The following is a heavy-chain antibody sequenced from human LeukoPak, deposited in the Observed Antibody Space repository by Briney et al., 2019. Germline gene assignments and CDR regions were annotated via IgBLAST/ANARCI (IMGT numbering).Heavy chain of an antibody. CDR1: GGSISSCY. V-gene: IGHV4-59*08. CDR3: ASYGLGFNL. CDR2: IYYSGST. Sequence: SETLSLLCTVSGGSISSCYCSWIRQPPGKGLEWIGYIYYSGSTNYNPSLKSRVTISVDTSKNQFSLKLSSVTAADTAVYSCASYGLGFNLWGQGTVVTVSS. J-gene: IGHJ5*02. D-gene: IGHD4-17*01.